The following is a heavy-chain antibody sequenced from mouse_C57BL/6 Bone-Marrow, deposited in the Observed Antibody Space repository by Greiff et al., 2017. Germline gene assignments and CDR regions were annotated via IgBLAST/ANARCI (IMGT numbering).Heavy chain of an antibody. J-gene: IGHJ4*01. Sequence: VQLQQSGAELVRPGSSVKMSCKTSGYTFTSYGINWVKQRPGQGLEWIGYIYIGNGYTEYNEKFKGKATLTSDTSSSTAYMQLSSLPSEDSAIYFCAVTTVVANYAMDYWGQGTSVTVSS. CDR3: AVTTVVANYAMDY. D-gene: IGHD1-1*01. V-gene: IGHV1-58*01. CDR2: IYIGNGYT. CDR1: GYTFTSYG.